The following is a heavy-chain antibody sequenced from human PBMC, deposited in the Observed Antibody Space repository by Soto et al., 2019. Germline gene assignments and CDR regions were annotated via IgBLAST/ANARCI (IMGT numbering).Heavy chain of an antibody. V-gene: IGHV4-34*12. Sequence: SETLSLTCAIYNSSLGAFHWTWIRQPPGKGLEWIGELIHGGSTNYNPSLKSRVTFSLDTSKSQFSLHVMSVTAADTAVHYCARSPLSYDYVRQTWREVGDSFDVWGRGTSVTVSS. D-gene: IGHD3-10*02. CDR2: LIHGGST. CDR1: NSSLGAFH. CDR3: ARSPLSYDYVRQTWREVGDSFDV. J-gene: IGHJ3*01.